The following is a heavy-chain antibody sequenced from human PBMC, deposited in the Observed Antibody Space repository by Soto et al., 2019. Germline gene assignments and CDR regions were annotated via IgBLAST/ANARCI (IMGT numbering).Heavy chain of an antibody. D-gene: IGHD3-10*01. CDR3: AKGGITLVRGSFDY. J-gene: IGHJ4*02. Sequence: GGSLRLSCSASGFTFSSYWMHWVRQGPGKGLEWVSIIYGGGNTYYIDSVKGRFTISRDRSKTTLFLQMNNLRAEDTAVYYCAKGGITLVRGSFDYWGQGALVTVSS. CDR1: GFTFSSYW. CDR2: IYGGGNT. V-gene: IGHV3-53*01.